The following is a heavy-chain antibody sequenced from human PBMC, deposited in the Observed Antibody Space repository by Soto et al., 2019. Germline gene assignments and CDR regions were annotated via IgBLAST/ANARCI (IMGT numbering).Heavy chain of an antibody. J-gene: IGHJ3*02. CDR3: AHRLGASSTSGGALDI. Sequence: QITLKESGPSLVEPTQTLTLTCSFSGFSLTTGGAGVGWVRQPPGKALEWLALIYWNDVKRYSPSLKSRLTITKDTSKNQVVLTMTNMDPVDTATYFCAHRLGASSTSGGALDIWGQGTMVIFSS. CDR2: IYWNDVK. V-gene: IGHV2-5*01. CDR1: GFSLTTGGAG. D-gene: IGHD3-16*01.